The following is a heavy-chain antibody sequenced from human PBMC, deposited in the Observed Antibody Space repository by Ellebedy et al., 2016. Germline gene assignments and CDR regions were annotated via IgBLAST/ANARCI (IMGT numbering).Heavy chain of an antibody. CDR3: ARERIVVVPAAILGDYMDV. J-gene: IGHJ6*03. D-gene: IGHD2-2*01. CDR1: GGSISSGDYY. V-gene: IGHV4-30-4*01. Sequence: LRLSXTVSGGSISSGDYYWSWIRQPPGKGLEWIGYIYYSGSTYYNPSLKSRVTISVDTSKNQFSLKLSSVTAADTAVYYCARERIVVVPAAILGDYMDVWGKGTTVTVSS. CDR2: IYYSGST.